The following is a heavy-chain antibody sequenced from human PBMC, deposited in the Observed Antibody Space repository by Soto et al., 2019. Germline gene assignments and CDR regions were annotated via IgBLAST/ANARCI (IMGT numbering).Heavy chain of an antibody. Sequence: AVGSLRLSCAASGFTFSNAWMSWVRQAPGKGLEWVGRIKSKTDGGTTDYAAPVKGRFTISRDDSKNTLYLQMNSLKTEDTAVYYCTTDGLGEMPYCSSTSCPNDYWGQGTLVTVSS. D-gene: IGHD2-2*01. CDR1: GFTFSNAW. V-gene: IGHV3-15*01. CDR2: IKSKTDGGTT. J-gene: IGHJ4*02. CDR3: TTDGLGEMPYCSSTSCPNDY.